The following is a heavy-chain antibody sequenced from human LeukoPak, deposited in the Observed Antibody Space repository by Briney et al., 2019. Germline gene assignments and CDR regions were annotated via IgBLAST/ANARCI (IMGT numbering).Heavy chain of an antibody. D-gene: IGHD1-7*01. V-gene: IGHV3-21*01. CDR1: GFTFSSYS. Sequence: GGSLRLSCAASGFTFSSYSMNWVRQAPGKGLEWVSSISSSSSYIYYADSVKGRFTISRDNAKNSLYLQMNSLRAEDTAVYYCARGTPSAGTSSFDYWGQGTLVTVSS. CDR2: ISSSSSYI. CDR3: ARGTPSAGTSSFDY. J-gene: IGHJ4*02.